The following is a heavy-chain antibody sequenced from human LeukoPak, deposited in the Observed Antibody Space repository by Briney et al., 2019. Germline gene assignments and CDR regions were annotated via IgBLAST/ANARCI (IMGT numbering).Heavy chain of an antibody. Sequence: PGGSLRLSCAASGFTFTSYAMSWVRQAPGKGLEWVSVISGSGDFTYYADSVKGRFTISRDKSKNTLYLQMNSLRAEDTAVYYCAKDGARDGYNYPDYWGQGTLVTVSS. J-gene: IGHJ4*02. D-gene: IGHD5-24*01. CDR1: GFTFTSYA. CDR3: AKDGARDGYNYPDY. V-gene: IGHV3-23*01. CDR2: ISGSGDFT.